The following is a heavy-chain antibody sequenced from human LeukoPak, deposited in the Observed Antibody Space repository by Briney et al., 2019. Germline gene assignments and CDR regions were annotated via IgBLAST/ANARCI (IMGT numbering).Heavy chain of an antibody. V-gene: IGHV1-8*03. CDR2: MNPNSGNT. J-gene: IGHJ4*02. D-gene: IGHD3-22*01. CDR3: AREDYYDSGSSDY. Sequence: ASVKVSCKASGYTFTSYDINWVRQATGQGLEWMGWMNPNSGNTAYAQKFQGRVTTTRNTSISTAYMELSSRRSEDTAMYYCAREDYYDSGSSDYWGEGTLVTVSS. CDR1: GYTFTSYD.